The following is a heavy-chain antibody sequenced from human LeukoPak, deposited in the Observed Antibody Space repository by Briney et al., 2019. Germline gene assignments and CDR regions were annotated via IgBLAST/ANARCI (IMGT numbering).Heavy chain of an antibody. Sequence: GGSLRLSCTASGFSFGDHYLGWVRQAPGKGLEWLGFIRSKTYGGTTEYAASVKGRFTFSRDDSKSIAYLQMDNLDTEGTAMYYCTRSGYYSDYWGQGILVTVSS. CDR2: IRSKTYGGTT. J-gene: IGHJ4*02. V-gene: IGHV3-49*04. CDR1: GFSFGDHY. D-gene: IGHD3-3*01. CDR3: TRSGYYSDY.